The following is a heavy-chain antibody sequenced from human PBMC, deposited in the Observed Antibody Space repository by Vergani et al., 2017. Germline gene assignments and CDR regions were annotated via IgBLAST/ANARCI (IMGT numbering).Heavy chain of an antibody. D-gene: IGHD2-2*01. CDR1: GGSISSYY. J-gene: IGHJ6*03. CDR3: ARAVVPAANGYYYYMDV. CDR2: IYYSGSP. V-gene: IGHV4-59*01. Sequence: QVQLQESGPGLVKPSETLSLTCTVSGGSISSYYWSWIRPPPGKGLEWIGYIYYSGSPNYNPSLKSRVTISVDTSKHQFSLKLSSVTAADTAVYDCARAVVPAANGYYYYMDVWGKGTTVTVSS.